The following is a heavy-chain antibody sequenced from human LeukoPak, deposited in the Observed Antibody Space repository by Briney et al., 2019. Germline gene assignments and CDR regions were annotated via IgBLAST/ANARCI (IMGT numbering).Heavy chain of an antibody. CDR1: GGSFSGYY. J-gene: IGHJ3*02. Sequence: SETLSLTCAVYGGSFSGYYWSWIRQPPGKGLEWIGEINHSGSTNYNPSLKSRVTISVDTSKNQFSLKLSSVTAADTAVYYCARSIAVAGPVGAFDIWGQGTMVTVSS. V-gene: IGHV4-34*01. CDR2: INHSGST. D-gene: IGHD6-19*01. CDR3: ARSIAVAGPVGAFDI.